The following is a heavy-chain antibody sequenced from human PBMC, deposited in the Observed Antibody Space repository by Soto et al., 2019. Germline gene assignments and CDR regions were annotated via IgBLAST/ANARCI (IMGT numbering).Heavy chain of an antibody. CDR2: ISYDGSNK. J-gene: IGHJ4*02. CDR1: GFTFSSYG. V-gene: IGHV3-30*18. Sequence: QVQLVESGGGVVQPGRSLRLSCAASGFTFSSYGMHWVRQAPGKGLEWVAVISYDGSNKYYADSVKGRFTISRDNSKNTLYLQMNSLRAEDTAVYYCAKARHFDILTDYFDYWGQGTLVTVS. D-gene: IGHD3-9*01. CDR3: AKARHFDILTDYFDY.